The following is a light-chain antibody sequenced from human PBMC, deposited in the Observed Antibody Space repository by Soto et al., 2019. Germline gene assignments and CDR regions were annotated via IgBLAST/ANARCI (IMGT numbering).Light chain of an antibody. V-gene: IGKV1-39*01. J-gene: IGKJ1*01. CDR2: AAS. CDR3: QQTYSAPPT. Sequence: DIQMTQSPSTLSASLGDRVTITCRASQIISTYLNWYQQRAGLAPRLLIYAASSLQSGVPPRFSGSGSGTDFTLTISSLQPEDFATYFCQQTYSAPPTFGQGTKVDIK. CDR1: QIISTY.